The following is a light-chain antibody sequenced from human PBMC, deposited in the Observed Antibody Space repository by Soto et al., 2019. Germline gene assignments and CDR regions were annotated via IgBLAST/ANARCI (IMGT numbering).Light chain of an antibody. Sequence: QSVLTQPPSASGSPGQSVTISCTGTSSDVGGYNSVSWYQQHPGKAPKLMIYEVSKRPSGVPDRFSGSKSGSTASLTVSGRQAEDEADYYCSSYAGSNNYVFGTGTKLTVL. CDR2: EVS. CDR3: SSYAGSNNYV. J-gene: IGLJ1*01. V-gene: IGLV2-8*01. CDR1: SSDVGGYNS.